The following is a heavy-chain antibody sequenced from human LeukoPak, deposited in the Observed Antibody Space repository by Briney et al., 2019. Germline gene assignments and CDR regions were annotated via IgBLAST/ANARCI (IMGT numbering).Heavy chain of an antibody. V-gene: IGHV3-9*03. Sequence: PGGSLRLSCAASRFTFSSYGMHWVRQAPGKGLEWVSGISWNSGSIGYADSVKGRFTISRDNAKNSLYLQMNSLRAEDMALYYCAKGLSGWYQKTAFDYWGQGTLVTVSS. CDR2: ISWNSGSI. CDR3: AKGLSGWYQKTAFDY. J-gene: IGHJ4*02. D-gene: IGHD6-19*01. CDR1: RFTFSSYG.